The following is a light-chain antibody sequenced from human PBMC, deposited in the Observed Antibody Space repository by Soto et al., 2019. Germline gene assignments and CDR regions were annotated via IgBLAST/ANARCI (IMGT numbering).Light chain of an antibody. CDR1: QSISIW. Sequence: DIHMTQSPSTLSASVGDRVTITCRASQSISIWLAWYQQKPGKAPNLLIYKTSSLETGVPSRFSGSGSGTEFTLTISSLQPDDVATYYCQHYNDYSCTFGQGTKVEVK. J-gene: IGKJ1*01. CDR2: KTS. CDR3: QHYNDYSCT. V-gene: IGKV1-5*03.